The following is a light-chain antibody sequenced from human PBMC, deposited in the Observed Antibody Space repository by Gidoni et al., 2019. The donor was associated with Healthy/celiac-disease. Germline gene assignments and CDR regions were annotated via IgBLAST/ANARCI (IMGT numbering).Light chain of an antibody. Sequence: IGFTQSPRTLSLSPGERATLSCRASPSVSSSYLAWYQQKPGQAPRLLIYGASSRATGIPDRFSGSGSGTDFTLTISRLEPEDFAVYYCQQYGSSPLTFGGGTKVEIK. J-gene: IGKJ4*01. CDR2: GAS. CDR1: PSVSSSY. CDR3: QQYGSSPLT. V-gene: IGKV3-20*01.